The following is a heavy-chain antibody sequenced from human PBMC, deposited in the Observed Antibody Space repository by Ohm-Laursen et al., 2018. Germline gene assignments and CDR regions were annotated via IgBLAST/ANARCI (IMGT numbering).Heavy chain of an antibody. CDR3: ARDYRWFGDGLDY. J-gene: IGHJ4*02. D-gene: IGHD3-10*01. CDR1: GFTFSSYS. CDR2: ISSSSSTI. V-gene: IGHV3-48*01. Sequence: SLRLSCAASGFTFSSYSMNWVRQAPGKRLEWVSYISSSSSTIYYADSVKGRFTISRDNAKNSLYLQMNSLRAEDTAVYYCARDYRWFGDGLDYWGQGTLVTVSS.